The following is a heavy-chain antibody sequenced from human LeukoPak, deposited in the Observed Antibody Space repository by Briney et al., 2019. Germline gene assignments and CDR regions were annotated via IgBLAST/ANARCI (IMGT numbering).Heavy chain of an antibody. D-gene: IGHD3-3*01. J-gene: IGHJ5*02. V-gene: IGHV4-4*07. Sequence: SETLSLTCTVSGVSISSYYWSWIRQPAGKGLEWIGRIHTSGSTNYNPSLKSRVTMSVDTSKNQFSLKLNSVTAADTAVYYCATGWSGYYWTTWGQGTLVAVSS. CDR2: IHTSGST. CDR3: ATGWSGYYWTT. CDR1: GVSISSYY.